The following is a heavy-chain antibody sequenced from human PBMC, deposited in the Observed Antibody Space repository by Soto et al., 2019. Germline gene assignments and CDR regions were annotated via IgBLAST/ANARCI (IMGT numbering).Heavy chain of an antibody. CDR3: AKGKAAPPCMIVVVITTFDY. CDR1: GFTFSSYA. J-gene: IGHJ4*02. V-gene: IGHV3-23*01. CDR2: ISGSGGST. D-gene: IGHD3-22*01. Sequence: EVQLLESGGGLVQPGGSLRLSCAASGFTFSSYAMSWVRQAPGKGLEWVSAISGSGGSTYYADSVKGRFTISRDNSKNTLYLEMSSLRAEDTAVYYCAKGKAAPPCMIVVVITTFDYWGQGTLVTVSS.